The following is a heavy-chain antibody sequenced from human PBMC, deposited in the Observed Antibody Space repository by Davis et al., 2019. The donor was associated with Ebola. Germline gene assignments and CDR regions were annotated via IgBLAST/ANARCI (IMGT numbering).Heavy chain of an antibody. D-gene: IGHD6-13*01. J-gene: IGHJ4*02. Sequence: GESLKISCAASGFTFSSYAMHWVRQAPGKGLEWVAVISYDGSNKYYADSVKGRFTISRDNSKNTLYLQMNSLRAEDTAVYYCAKDRIAAAGPFDYWGQGTLVTVSS. CDR1: GFTFSSYA. V-gene: IGHV3-30-3*01. CDR3: AKDRIAAAGPFDY. CDR2: ISYDGSNK.